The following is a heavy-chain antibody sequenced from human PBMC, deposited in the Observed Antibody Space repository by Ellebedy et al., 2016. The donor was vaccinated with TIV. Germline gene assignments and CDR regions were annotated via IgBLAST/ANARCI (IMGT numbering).Heavy chain of an antibody. Sequence: AASVKVSCKTSGYIFTTYAMHWARQAPGQSLEWMGWINLGIGDTKYSQNFQGRLTITSDASASTVYMELSSLRSGDMAVYFCARGYSYEFDYWGQGTLVTVSS. D-gene: IGHD5-18*01. V-gene: IGHV1-3*01. CDR2: INLGIGDT. J-gene: IGHJ4*02. CDR3: ARGYSYEFDY. CDR1: GYIFTTYA.